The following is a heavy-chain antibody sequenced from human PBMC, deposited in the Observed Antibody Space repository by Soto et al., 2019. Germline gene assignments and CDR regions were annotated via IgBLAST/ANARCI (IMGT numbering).Heavy chain of an antibody. CDR1: GFNFRDYY. CDR2: ISGSGSII. Sequence: QVQLEESGGGLVKPGGSLRLSCAASGFNFRDYYFNWIRRAPGKGLEWVSYISGSGSIIYYADSVKGRFTISRDNAKNTVYLQTNSLRDEDTAVYYCEGDHDSSGKIHYDYGMDVWGRGNTVTVS. V-gene: IGHV3-11*04. D-gene: IGHD3-22*01. CDR3: EGDHDSSGKIHYDYGMDV. J-gene: IGHJ6*02.